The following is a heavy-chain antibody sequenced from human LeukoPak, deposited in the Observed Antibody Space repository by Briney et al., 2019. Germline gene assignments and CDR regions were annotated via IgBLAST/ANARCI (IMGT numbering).Heavy chain of an antibody. CDR2: MSGSGHIT. CDR1: GFTFSSYA. V-gene: IGHV3-23*01. D-gene: IGHD2-8*01. Sequence: GGSLRLSCEASGFTFSSYAMGWVRQAPGKGLEWVSSMSGSGHITSYSDSVKGRFTISRHNSKNTLDLQMHSLRAEDTALYYCAQTHQMMIYFQNWGQGTLVTVSS. CDR3: AQTHQMMIYFQN. J-gene: IGHJ4*02.